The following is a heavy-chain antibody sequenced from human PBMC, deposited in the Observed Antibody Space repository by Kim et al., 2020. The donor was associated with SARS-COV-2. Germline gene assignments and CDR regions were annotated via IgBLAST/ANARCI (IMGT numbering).Heavy chain of an antibody. J-gene: IGHJ6*02. V-gene: IGHV3-64D*06. D-gene: IGHD6-19*01. CDR1: GFTFSSYA. CDR2: ISSNGGCT. CDR3: VKDLPYSSGWYPLGRYYYYGMDV. Sequence: GGSLRLSCSASGFTFSSYAMHWVRQAPGTGLEYVSAISSNGGCTYYADSVKGRFTISRDNSKNTLYLQMSSLRAEDTAVYYCVKDLPYSSGWYPLGRYYYYGMDVWGQGTTVTVSS.